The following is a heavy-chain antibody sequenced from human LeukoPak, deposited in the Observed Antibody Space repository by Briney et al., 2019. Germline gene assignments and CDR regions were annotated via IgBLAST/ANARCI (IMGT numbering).Heavy chain of an antibody. D-gene: IGHD1-7*01. Sequence: GRSLRLSCAASGFTFSSYGMHWVRQAPGKGLEWVAVIWYDGSNKYYADSVKGRFTISRDNSKNTLYLQMNSLRAEDTAVYYCARESLELRYFDYWGQETLVTVSS. CDR1: GFTFSSYG. J-gene: IGHJ4*02. V-gene: IGHV3-33*01. CDR3: ARESLELRYFDY. CDR2: IWYDGSNK.